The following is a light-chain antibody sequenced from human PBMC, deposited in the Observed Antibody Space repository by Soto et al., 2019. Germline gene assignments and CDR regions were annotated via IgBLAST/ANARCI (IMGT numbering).Light chain of an antibody. CDR3: QQYHNWPPYT. V-gene: IGKV3-15*01. CDR1: QSVMNS. Sequence: VMTQSPAILSASPGERVTLSCRASQSVMNSLAWYQQRPGQAPRLLIHGASTRATGIPARFSGSGSGTEFTLTISSLQSEDFAVYYCQQYHNWPPYTFGKGTKLEI. J-gene: IGKJ2*01. CDR2: GAS.